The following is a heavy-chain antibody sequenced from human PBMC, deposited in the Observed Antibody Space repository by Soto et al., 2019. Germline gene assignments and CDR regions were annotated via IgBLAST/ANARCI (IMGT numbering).Heavy chain of an antibody. D-gene: IGHD4-17*01. Sequence: EVQLVESGGGLIQPGGSLRLSCAASGFTVSSNYMSWVRQAPGKGLEWVSVIYSGGSTYYADSVKGRFTISRDNSKNTLYLQMHSLRAEDTAVYYCARDGGDYDDPYYGMDVWGQGPTVTVSS. CDR1: GFTVSSNY. CDR3: ARDGGDYDDPYYGMDV. V-gene: IGHV3-53*01. J-gene: IGHJ6*02. CDR2: IYSGGST.